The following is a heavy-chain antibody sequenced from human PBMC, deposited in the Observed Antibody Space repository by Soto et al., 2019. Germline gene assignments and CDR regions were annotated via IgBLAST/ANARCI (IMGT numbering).Heavy chain of an antibody. Sequence: QVQLQQWGAGLLKPSETLSLTCAVYGGSFSGYYWSWIRQPPGKGLEWIGEINHSGSTNYNPSLKSRVTISVDTSKNQLSLKLSSVTAADTAVYYCARGRGVEMATIIGGLDYWGQGTLVTVSS. V-gene: IGHV4-34*01. D-gene: IGHD5-12*01. CDR1: GGSFSGYY. CDR2: INHSGST. CDR3: ARGRGVEMATIIGGLDY. J-gene: IGHJ4*02.